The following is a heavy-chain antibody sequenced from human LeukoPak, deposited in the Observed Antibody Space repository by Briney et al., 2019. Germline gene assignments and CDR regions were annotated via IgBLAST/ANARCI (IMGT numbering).Heavy chain of an antibody. J-gene: IGHJ3*02. CDR1: SGSISTSNYY. V-gene: IGHV4-61*05. Sequence: SETLSLTCTVSSGSISTSNYYWGWVRQPPGKGPEWIGYIYYSGSTNYNPSLKSRVTISVDTSKNQFSLKLSSVTAADTAVYYCAKLQANAFDIWGQGTMVTVSS. CDR2: IYYSGST. CDR3: AKLQANAFDI.